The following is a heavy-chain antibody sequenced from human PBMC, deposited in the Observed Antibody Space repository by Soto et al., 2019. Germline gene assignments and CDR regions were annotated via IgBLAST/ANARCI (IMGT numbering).Heavy chain of an antibody. J-gene: IGHJ5*02. D-gene: IGHD3-3*01. CDR1: GGSISGYY. CDR2: IYSSGST. Sequence: TLSLTCTVTGGSISGYYWTWIRQSDGEGLEWIGRIYSSGSTNYNPSLKSRVTISLDTSMNYFSLRLSSVTAADTAVYYCARGQRFSDWFDPWGQGTLVTVSS. V-gene: IGHV4-4*07. CDR3: ARGQRFSDWFDP.